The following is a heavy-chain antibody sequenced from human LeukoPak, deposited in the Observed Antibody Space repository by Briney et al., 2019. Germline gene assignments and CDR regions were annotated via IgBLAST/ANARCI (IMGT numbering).Heavy chain of an antibody. CDR2: IDWKGRPT. D-gene: IGHD6-19*01. Sequence: GGSLRLSCAASGFSFDDYDMAWLRQAPGKGLEWVSDIDWKGRPTSYADSVKGRFTISRDNAKKFLYLQMDSLRAEDTALYYCAREVYRIGVGGFDPWGQGTLVIVSS. CDR1: GFSFDDYD. V-gene: IGHV3-20*04. J-gene: IGHJ5*02. CDR3: AREVYRIGVGGFDP.